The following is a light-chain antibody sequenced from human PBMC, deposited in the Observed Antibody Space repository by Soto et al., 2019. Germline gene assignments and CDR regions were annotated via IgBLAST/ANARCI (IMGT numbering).Light chain of an antibody. CDR3: SSYTSSSSGV. CDR1: NSDVGGYNY. J-gene: IGLJ1*01. V-gene: IGLV2-14*01. Sequence: QSALTQPASVSGSPGQSITISCTGSNSDVGGYNYVSWYQQHPGKAPKLMISEVSNRPSGVSNRFSGSKSGNTASLTISGLQAEDEADYYCSSYTSSSSGVFGTGTKVTVL. CDR2: EVS.